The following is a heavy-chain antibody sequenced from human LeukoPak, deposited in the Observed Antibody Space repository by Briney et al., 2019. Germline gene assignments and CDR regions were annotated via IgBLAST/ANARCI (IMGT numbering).Heavy chain of an antibody. CDR3: ARGYGGTYSKGQFAFDI. V-gene: IGHV3-21*01. Sequence: GGSLRLSCAASGFTFSSYSMNWVRQAPGKGLEWVSSISSSSSYIYYADSVKGRFTISRDNAKNSLYLQMNSLRAEDTAVYYCARGYGGTYSKGQFAFDIWGQGTMVTVSS. CDR1: GFTFSSYS. CDR2: ISSSSSYI. J-gene: IGHJ3*02. D-gene: IGHD1-26*01.